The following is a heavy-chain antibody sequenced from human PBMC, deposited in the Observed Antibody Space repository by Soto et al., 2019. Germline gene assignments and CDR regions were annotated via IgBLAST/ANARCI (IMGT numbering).Heavy chain of an antibody. V-gene: IGHV4-34*01. Sequence: SETLSLTCAFYGGSFSDYSWTWIRQPPGKGLEWIGEINDSGSTNYTPSLERRVTISRDTSKNRFSLKLSSVTAADTAVYYCARGSHKLHSYDSSGFYHYVDYWGQGSLVTAPQ. CDR1: GGSFSDYS. D-gene: IGHD3-22*01. CDR2: INDSGST. J-gene: IGHJ4*02. CDR3: ARGSHKLHSYDSSGFYHYVDY.